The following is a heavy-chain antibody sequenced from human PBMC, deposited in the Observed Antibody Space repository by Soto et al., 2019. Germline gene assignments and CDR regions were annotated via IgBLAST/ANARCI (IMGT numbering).Heavy chain of an antibody. D-gene: IGHD2-21*02. Sequence: ASVKVSCKASGGTFSSYAISWVRQAPGQGLEWMGGIIPIFGTANYAQKFQGRVTITADKSTSTAYMELSSLRSEDTAVYYCARAIVVVTAISLDPWGQGTLVTVSS. CDR1: GGTFSSYA. CDR3: ARAIVVVTAISLDP. V-gene: IGHV1-69*06. CDR2: IIPIFGTA. J-gene: IGHJ5*02.